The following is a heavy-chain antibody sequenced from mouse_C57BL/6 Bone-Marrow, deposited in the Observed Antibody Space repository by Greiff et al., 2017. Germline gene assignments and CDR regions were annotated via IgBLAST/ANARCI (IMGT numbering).Heavy chain of an antibody. D-gene: IGHD1-1*01. Sequence: QVQLQQSGAELARPGASVKLSCKASGYTFTSYGISWVKQRTGQGLECIGEIYPRSGNTYYNEKFKGKATLTADKSSSTAYMELRSLTSEDSAVYFCARSTTVVAQYYFDYWGQGTTLTVSS. CDR1: GYTFTSYG. J-gene: IGHJ2*01. CDR3: ARSTTVVAQYYFDY. V-gene: IGHV1-81*01. CDR2: IYPRSGNT.